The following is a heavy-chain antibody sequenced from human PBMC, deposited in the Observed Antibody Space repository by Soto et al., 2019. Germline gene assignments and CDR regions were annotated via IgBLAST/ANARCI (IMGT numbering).Heavy chain of an antibody. CDR3: ARTDRHGAWVAWF. D-gene: IGHD2-21*01. V-gene: IGHV4-61*03. J-gene: IGHJ4*02. CDR2: VRYSGTT. CDR1: GDSVNSASYT. Sequence: SETLSLTCAVSGDSVNSASYTWIWIRQPPGKGLEWIGNVRYSGTTDYNPSLKSRVTISLDTSKNHVSLSLTSVTSADTAIYYCARTDRHGAWVAWFWGQGTLVTVSS.